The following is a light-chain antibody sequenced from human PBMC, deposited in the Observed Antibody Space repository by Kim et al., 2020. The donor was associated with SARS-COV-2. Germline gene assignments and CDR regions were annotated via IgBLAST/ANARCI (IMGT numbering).Light chain of an antibody. CDR3: QQRSNSPT. CDR2: DAS. CDR1: QSVSSY. Sequence: SLSPGERATLACRASQSVSSYLAWYQQKPGQAPRLLIYDASNRATGIPARFSGSGSGTDFTLTISSLEPEDFAVYYCQQRSNSPTFGGGTKVDIK. V-gene: IGKV3-11*01. J-gene: IGKJ4*01.